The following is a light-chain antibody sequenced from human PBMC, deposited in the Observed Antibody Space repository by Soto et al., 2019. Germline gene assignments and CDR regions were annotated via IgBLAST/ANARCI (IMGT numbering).Light chain of an antibody. CDR2: EGS. V-gene: IGLV2-23*01. CDR1: SSDVGSYNL. Sequence: QSVLTQPASVSGSPGQSITISCTGTSSDVGSYNLVSWYQQHPGKAPKLMIYEGSKRPSGVSNRFSGSKSGNTASLTISGLQAEYEAESYCCSYAGSSLYVFGTGPKL. CDR3: CSYAGSSLYV. J-gene: IGLJ1*01.